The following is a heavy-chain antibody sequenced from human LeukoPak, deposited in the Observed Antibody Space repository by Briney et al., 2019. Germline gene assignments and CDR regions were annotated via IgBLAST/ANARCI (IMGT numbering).Heavy chain of an antibody. D-gene: IGHD3-22*01. J-gene: IGHJ4*02. CDR2: IYYSGST. CDR1: GGSISGGGYY. CDR3: ARVNYYDSSGYYYQPYYFDY. Sequence: SQTLSLTCTVSGGSISGGGYYWSWIRQHPGKGLEWIGYIYYSGSTYYNPSLKSRVTISVDTSKNQFSLRLSSVTAADTAVYYCARVNYYDSSGYYYQPYYFDYWGQGTLVTVSS. V-gene: IGHV4-31*03.